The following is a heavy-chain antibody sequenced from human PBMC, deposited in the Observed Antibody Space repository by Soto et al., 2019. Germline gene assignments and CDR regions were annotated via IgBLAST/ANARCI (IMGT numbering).Heavy chain of an antibody. CDR3: ARGKVFRFLYTSMKNYFDY. J-gene: IGHJ4*02. CDR1: GGSISSYY. V-gene: IGHV4-59*01. D-gene: IGHD3-3*01. Sequence: SETLCLTCTVSGGSISSYYWSWIRQPPGKGLEWIGYIYYSGSTNYNPSLKSRVTISVDTSKNQFSLKLSSVTAADTAVYYCARGKVFRFLYTSMKNYFDYWGQGTLVTVSS. CDR2: IYYSGST.